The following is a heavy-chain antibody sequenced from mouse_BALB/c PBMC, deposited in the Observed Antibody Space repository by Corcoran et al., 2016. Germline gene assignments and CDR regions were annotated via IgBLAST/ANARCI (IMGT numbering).Heavy chain of an antibody. CDR3: ARFYDYDYAMDY. V-gene: IGHV1S136*01. CDR2: INPYNDGT. Sequence: EVQLQQSGTELVKPGASENMSCKASGYTFTSYVMHWVKQKPGQGLEWIGYINPYNDGTKYNEKFKGKATLTSDKSSSTAYMELRSLTSEDSAVYYCARFYDYDYAMDYWGQGTSVTVSS. D-gene: IGHD2-4*01. J-gene: IGHJ4*01. CDR1: GYTFTSYV.